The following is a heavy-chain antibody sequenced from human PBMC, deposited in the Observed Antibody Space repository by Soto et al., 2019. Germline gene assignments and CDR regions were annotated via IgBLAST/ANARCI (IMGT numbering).Heavy chain of an antibody. CDR3: ARGGAYYYDSSGYYPAPSYYYYGMDV. J-gene: IGHJ6*02. CDR2: IYHSGST. Sequence: PSETLSLTCAVSGGSISSGGYSWSWIRQPPGKGLEWIGYIYHSGSTYYNPSLKSRVTISVDRSKNQFSLKLSSVTAADTAVYYCARGGAYYYDSSGYYPAPSYYYYGMDVWGQRTTVTVSS. CDR1: GGSISSGGYS. D-gene: IGHD3-22*01. V-gene: IGHV4-30-2*01.